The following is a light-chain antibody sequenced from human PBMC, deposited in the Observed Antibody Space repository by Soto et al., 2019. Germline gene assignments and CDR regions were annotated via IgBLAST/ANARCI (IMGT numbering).Light chain of an antibody. CDR2: LGGSGSF. Sequence: QPVLTQSSSASASLGSSVKLTCTLSSGHSSYIIAWHQQQPGKAPRYLMKLGGSGSFNKGSGVPDRFSGSSSGADRYLTISNLRFEDEADYYCETWDSNPRVFGGGTKLTVL. J-gene: IGLJ3*02. V-gene: IGLV4-60*02. CDR1: SGHSSYI. CDR3: ETWDSNPRV.